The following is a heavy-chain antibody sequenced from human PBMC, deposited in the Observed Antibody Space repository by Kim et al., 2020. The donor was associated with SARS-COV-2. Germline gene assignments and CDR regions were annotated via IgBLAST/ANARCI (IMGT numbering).Heavy chain of an antibody. CDR2: MDYSGRT. J-gene: IGHJ5*02. Sequence: SETLSLTCTVFGDSISGGSHYWGWIRQPPGKGLEWVGNMDYSGRTYYNPSLRSRVSISVDTTKNQISLKLSFVSAADTAVYYCARPARGLGGGSRFDPWGQGTRVIVSS. CDR3: ARPARGLGGGSRFDP. CDR1: GDSISGGSHY. V-gene: IGHV4-39*01. D-gene: IGHD3-16*01.